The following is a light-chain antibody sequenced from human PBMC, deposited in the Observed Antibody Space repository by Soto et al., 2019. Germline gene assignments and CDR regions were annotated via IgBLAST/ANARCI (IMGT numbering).Light chain of an antibody. Sequence: DTQVTQSPSTLSASVGDRVTITCRASQSVRNLLAWYQLKPGKAPKLLIYKASTLESGVPSRFSGTGSGTEFTLTISSLQPDDFATYYCQQYNSWYTFGQGTKLEIK. V-gene: IGKV1-5*03. CDR1: QSVRNL. CDR3: QQYNSWYT. J-gene: IGKJ2*01. CDR2: KAS.